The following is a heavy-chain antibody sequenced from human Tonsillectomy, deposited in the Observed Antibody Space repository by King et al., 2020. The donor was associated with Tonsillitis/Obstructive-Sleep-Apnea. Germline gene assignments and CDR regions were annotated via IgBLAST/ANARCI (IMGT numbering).Heavy chain of an antibody. J-gene: IGHJ6*02. CDR3: ARAGGDIAVVPSTESFYYSGMDV. CDR1: GFTFSSYV. CDR2: ISYDGSYK. D-gene: IGHD2-2*01. V-gene: IGHV3-30*04. Sequence: QLVESGGGVVQPGRSLRLSCAASGFTFSSYVMHWVRQAPGKGLEWVALISYDGSYKYYADSVKGRLTISRDNSKNTLFLQMNSLRGEDPAVYYCARAGGDIAVVPSTESFYYSGMDVWGQGTTVTVSS.